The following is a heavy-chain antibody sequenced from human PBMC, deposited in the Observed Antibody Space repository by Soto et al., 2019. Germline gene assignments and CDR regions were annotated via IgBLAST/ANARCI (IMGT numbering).Heavy chain of an antibody. CDR3: ARWGDNKVYDY. J-gene: IGHJ4*02. Sequence: QVQLVESGGGVVQPGRSLRLSCGASGFTFSSHGMHWVRQAPGKGLEWVAVIWYDGTNKYYADSVKGRFTISRDNSRNTVSLQMNSLRVGDTAVYYCARWGDNKVYDYWGQGTLVSVSS. CDR2: IWYDGTNK. D-gene: IGHD3-10*01. CDR1: GFTFSSHG. V-gene: IGHV3-33*01.